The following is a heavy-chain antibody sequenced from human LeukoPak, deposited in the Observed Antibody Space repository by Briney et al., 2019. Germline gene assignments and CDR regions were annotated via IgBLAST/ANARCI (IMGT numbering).Heavy chain of an antibody. V-gene: IGHV3-69-1*01. CDR3: ARDNIWAFDI. CDR1: GFTVSSNY. Sequence: GGSLRLSCAASGFTVSSNYMSWVRQAPGKGLEWVSHIRTDGTKTYADSVKGRFTVSRDDAKTSVYLQMNSLRDEDTAIYYCARDNIWAFDIWGQGTMVTVSS. J-gene: IGHJ3*02. CDR2: IRTDGTK. D-gene: IGHD2/OR15-2a*01.